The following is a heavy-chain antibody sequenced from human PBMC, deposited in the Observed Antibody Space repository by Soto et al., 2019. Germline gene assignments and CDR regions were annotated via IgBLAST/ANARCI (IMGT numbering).Heavy chain of an antibody. CDR3: ARGFRGLSAVIVFYSGMDV. V-gene: IGHV1-3*01. CDR1: GYTFTSYA. CDR2: INPGNGNT. D-gene: IGHD3-16*02. Sequence: QVHLVQSGAEVKKPGASMRLSCKASGYTFTSYAMHWVRQAPGQSLEWMGWINPGNGNTKYSQKLEGRVTITRDTSATTAYMDLISLTSEDTAVYYCARGFRGLSAVIVFYSGMDVWGQGTTVTVSS. J-gene: IGHJ6*02.